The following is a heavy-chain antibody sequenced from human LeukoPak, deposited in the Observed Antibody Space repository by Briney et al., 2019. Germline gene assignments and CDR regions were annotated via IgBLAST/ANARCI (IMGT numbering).Heavy chain of an antibody. D-gene: IGHD4-17*01. CDR3: AKGFFIGTLTKNWFDP. Sequence: PGGSLRLACAASGFTISSYAMGWDRQAPGKGLEWVSAISGSGGSTYYADSLKGRFTISRDNSKNTVYLQMNSLRAEDTAEYYCAKGFFIGTLTKNWFDPWGQGTLVTVSS. V-gene: IGHV3-23*01. CDR1: GFTISSYA. J-gene: IGHJ5*02. CDR2: ISGSGGST.